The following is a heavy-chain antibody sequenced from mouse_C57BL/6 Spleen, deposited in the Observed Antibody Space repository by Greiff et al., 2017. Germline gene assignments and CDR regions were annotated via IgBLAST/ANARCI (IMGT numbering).Heavy chain of an antibody. V-gene: IGHV3-6*01. CDR1: GYSITSGYY. D-gene: IGHD1-1*01. J-gene: IGHJ2*01. Sequence: EVQRVESGPGLVKPSQSLSLTCSVTGYSITSGYYWNWIRQFPGNKLEWMGYISYDGSNNYNPSLKNRISITRDTSKNQFFLKLNSVTTEDTATYYCARDTDYYGSSPYYFDYWGQGTTLTVSS. CDR2: ISYDGSN. CDR3: ARDTDYYGSSPYYFDY.